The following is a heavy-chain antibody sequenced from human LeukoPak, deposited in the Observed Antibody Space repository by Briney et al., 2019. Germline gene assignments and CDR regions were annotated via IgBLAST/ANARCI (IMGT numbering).Heavy chain of an antibody. CDR1: GGSISSSSYY. D-gene: IGHD2-21*01. Sequence: SETLSLTCTVSGGSISSSSYYWGWIRQPPGKGLEWIGSIYYSGSTYYNPSLKSRVTISVDTSKNQFSLKLSSVTAADTAVYYCARHDFAVVGSFDYWGQGTLVTVSS. CDR2: IYYSGST. V-gene: IGHV4-39*01. CDR3: ARHDFAVVGSFDY. J-gene: IGHJ4*02.